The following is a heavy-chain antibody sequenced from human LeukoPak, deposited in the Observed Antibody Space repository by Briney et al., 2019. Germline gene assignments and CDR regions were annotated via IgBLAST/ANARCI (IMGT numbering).Heavy chain of an antibody. D-gene: IGHD2-15*01. Sequence: SQTLSLTCTVSGGSISSGDYYWSWIRQPPGKGLEWIGYIYYSGSTYYNPALKSRVTISVDTSKNQFSLKLSSVTAADTAVYYCGRETTVRCSGGSCSAIRWFDPWGQGTLVTVS. V-gene: IGHV4-30-4*08. CDR1: GGSISSGDYY. CDR3: GRETTVRCSGGSCSAIRWFDP. CDR2: IYYSGST. J-gene: IGHJ5*02.